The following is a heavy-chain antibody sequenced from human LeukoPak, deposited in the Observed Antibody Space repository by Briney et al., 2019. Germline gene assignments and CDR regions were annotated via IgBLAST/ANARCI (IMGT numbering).Heavy chain of an antibody. CDR2: INPNSGAT. J-gene: IGHJ4*02. V-gene: IGHV1-2*02. Sequence: ASVKVSCKASGYTFTGHYVHWVRQAPGQGLEWMGLINPNSGATHYAQNFQGRITVTTETSISTAYMELNRLVSDDTAVYYCVREYSSNSFDYWGQGTLVTVSS. CDR3: VREYSSNSFDY. D-gene: IGHD6-13*01. CDR1: GYTFTGHY.